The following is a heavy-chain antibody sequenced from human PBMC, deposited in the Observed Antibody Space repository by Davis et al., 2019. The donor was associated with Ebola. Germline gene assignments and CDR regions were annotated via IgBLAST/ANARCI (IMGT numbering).Heavy chain of an antibody. CDR1: GGSISSSSYY. V-gene: IGHV4-61*05. CDR2: IYYSGST. Sequence: PSETLSLTCTVSGGSISSSSYYWSWIRQPPGKGLEWIGYIYYSGSTNYNPSLKSRVTISVDTSKNQFSLKLSSVTAADTAVYYCARGLPMTTVTSGDYWGQGTLVTVSS. D-gene: IGHD4-17*01. CDR3: ARGLPMTTVTSGDY. J-gene: IGHJ4*02.